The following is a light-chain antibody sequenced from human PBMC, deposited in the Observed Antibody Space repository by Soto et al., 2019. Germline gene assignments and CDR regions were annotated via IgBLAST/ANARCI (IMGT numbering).Light chain of an antibody. CDR2: GPS. Sequence: EIVLTQSPGTLSLSPGERATLSCRASQSISSSYLAWYQHKPGQAPSLLIFGPSSRAAGIPGRFSGSGSGTDFTLTISRLEPEDFAVYYCQQHGSSPPTFGQGTKIEIK. J-gene: IGKJ1*01. CDR3: QQHGSSPPT. CDR1: QSISSSY. V-gene: IGKV3-20*01.